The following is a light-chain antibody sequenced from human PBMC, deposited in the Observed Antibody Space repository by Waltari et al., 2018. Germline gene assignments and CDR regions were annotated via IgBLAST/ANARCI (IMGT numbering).Light chain of an antibody. Sequence: QSALTQPASVSGSPGQSVTIFCAGTSNDVGGYNSVSWYQEHPGQAPSVIIYDVSDRPSGVSDRLSGSKSGNTASLTISGLQAEDEADYYCSSQSSNDVVLFGGGTKLTVL. V-gene: IGLV2-14*01. CDR1: SNDVGGYNS. CDR3: SSQSSNDVVL. CDR2: DVS. J-gene: IGLJ2*01.